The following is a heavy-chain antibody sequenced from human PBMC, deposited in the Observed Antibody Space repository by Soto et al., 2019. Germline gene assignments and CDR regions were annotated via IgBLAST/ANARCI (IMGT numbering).Heavy chain of an antibody. D-gene: IGHD3-10*01. V-gene: IGHV3-23*01. CDR2: ISGSGGST. CDR3: AKLVLAYYYGSGSYIDY. J-gene: IGHJ4*02. Sequence: GGSLRLSCAASGFTFSSYSMNWVRQAPGKGLEWVSAISGSGGSTYYADSVKGRFTISRDNSKNTLYLQMNSLRAEDTAVYYCAKLVLAYYYGSGSYIDYWGQGTLVTVSS. CDR1: GFTFSSYS.